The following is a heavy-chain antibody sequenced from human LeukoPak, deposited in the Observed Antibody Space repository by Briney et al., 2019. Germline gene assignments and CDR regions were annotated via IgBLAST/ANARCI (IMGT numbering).Heavy chain of an antibody. CDR1: GFTFSRYA. Sequence: GGSLRLSCAASGFTFSRYAMNWVRQAPGKGLAWVSAISGSGGSTYYADSVKGRFTVSRDNSKNTLYLQMNSLRAEDTAVYYCAKEFSPIYYHDNSGYRTFDYWGQGALVTVSS. V-gene: IGHV3-23*01. D-gene: IGHD3-22*01. CDR2: ISGSGGST. CDR3: AKEFSPIYYHDNSGYRTFDY. J-gene: IGHJ4*02.